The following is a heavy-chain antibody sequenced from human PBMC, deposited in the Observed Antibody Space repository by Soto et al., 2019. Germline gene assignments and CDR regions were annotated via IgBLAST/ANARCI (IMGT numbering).Heavy chain of an antibody. CDR2: ISAYNGNT. CDR1: GYTFTSYG. J-gene: IGHJ3*02. CDR3: ASGGPQESSDPDDYGDYGSSFDI. V-gene: IGHV1-18*01. Sequence: GASVKVSCKASGYTFTSYGISWVRQAPGQGLEWMGWISAYNGNTNYAQKLQGRVTMTTDTSTSTAYMELRSLRSDDTAVYYCASGGPQESSDPDDYGDYGSSFDIWGQGTMVTVSS. D-gene: IGHD4-17*01.